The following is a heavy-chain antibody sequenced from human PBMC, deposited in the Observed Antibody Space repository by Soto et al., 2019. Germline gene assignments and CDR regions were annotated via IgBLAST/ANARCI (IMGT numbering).Heavy chain of an antibody. CDR2: IYYYGNT. D-gene: IGHD3-22*01. Sequence: NPSETLSLTCTVSGGSISSSSYYWGWIRQPPGKGLEWIGSIYYYGNTYYNPSLKSRVTMSVDTSKNQFSLKLSSVTAADTAVYYCARQVRDYDSSGYYPYYLDYWGQGTPVTVSS. J-gene: IGHJ4*02. V-gene: IGHV4-39*01. CDR3: ARQVRDYDSSGYYPYYLDY. CDR1: GGSISSSSYY.